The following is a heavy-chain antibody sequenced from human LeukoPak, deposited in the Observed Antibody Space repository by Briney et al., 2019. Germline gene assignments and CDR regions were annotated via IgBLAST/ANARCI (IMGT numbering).Heavy chain of an antibody. D-gene: IGHD4-11*01. CDR3: ARGGLVEYSNYRYYYYYYGMDV. J-gene: IGHJ6*02. Sequence: SETLSLTCTVSGCSLSSYYWSWLRQPAGKGLEWIGRIYTSRSTNYNPSFKSRVTMSVDTSKNQFSLKLSSVTAADTAVYYCARGGLVEYSNYRYYYYYYGMDVWGQGTTVTVSS. CDR2: IYTSRST. V-gene: IGHV4-4*07. CDR1: GCSLSSYY.